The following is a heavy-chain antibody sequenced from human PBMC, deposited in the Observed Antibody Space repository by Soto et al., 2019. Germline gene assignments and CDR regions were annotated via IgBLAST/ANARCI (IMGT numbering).Heavy chain of an antibody. CDR3: ARIPFNYSSGWYIRPYYFDY. Sequence: TSETLSLTCTVSGGSISSSSYYWGWIRQPPGKGLDWIGSIYYSGSTYYNPSLKSRVTISVDTSKNQFSLKLSSVTAADTAVYYCARIPFNYSSGWYIRPYYFDYWGQGTLVTVSS. CDR1: GGSISSSSYY. J-gene: IGHJ4*02. CDR2: IYYSGST. D-gene: IGHD6-19*01. V-gene: IGHV4-39*01.